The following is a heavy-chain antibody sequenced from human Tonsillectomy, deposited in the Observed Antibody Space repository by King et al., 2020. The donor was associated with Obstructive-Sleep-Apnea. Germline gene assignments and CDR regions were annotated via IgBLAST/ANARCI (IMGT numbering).Heavy chain of an antibody. V-gene: IGHV5-51*01. CDR2: IFPGDSDT. J-gene: IGHJ4*02. Sequence: VQLVESGAEVKKPGESLKISCKGSGDRFTSYWIGWVRYMPGKGLEWMGIIFPGDSDTRYSPSSQGQVTISADKSINTAFLQWSSLQASDTAIYYCARRYSVAASFDYWGQGTLVTVSS. CDR1: GDRFTSYW. CDR3: ARRYSVAASFDY. D-gene: IGHD5-12*01.